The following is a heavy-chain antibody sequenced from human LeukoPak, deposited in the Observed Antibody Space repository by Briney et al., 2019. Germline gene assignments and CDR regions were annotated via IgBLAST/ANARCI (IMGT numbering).Heavy chain of an antibody. CDR3: ARDQGGSFDY. D-gene: IGHD1-26*01. Sequence: GGSLRLSCAVSGITFSPFWMYWVRQAPGKGLEWVAGIKEDGSEKNYVDSVKGRFTISRDNAKNSLYLQMNSLRAGDTAVYYCARDQGGSFDYWGQGTLVTVSS. CDR1: GITFSPFW. V-gene: IGHV3-7*01. J-gene: IGHJ4*02. CDR2: IKEDGSEK.